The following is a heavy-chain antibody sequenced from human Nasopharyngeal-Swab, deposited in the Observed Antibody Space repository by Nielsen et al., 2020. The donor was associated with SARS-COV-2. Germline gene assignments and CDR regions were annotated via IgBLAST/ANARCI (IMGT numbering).Heavy chain of an antibody. Sequence: GRSLRPSGAASGFTFSIYDMHWVRKAPGKGLEWVAGILYDGINKYYADSVKGRFTISRDNSKNPLYLQMNSLNAEATALCYCAKGGCTTGTVGLDIWGQGTMVTVSS. D-gene: IGHD1-1*01. CDR2: ILYDGINK. V-gene: IGHV3-30*18. J-gene: IGHJ3*02. CDR1: GFTFSIYD. CDR3: AKGGCTTGTVGLDI.